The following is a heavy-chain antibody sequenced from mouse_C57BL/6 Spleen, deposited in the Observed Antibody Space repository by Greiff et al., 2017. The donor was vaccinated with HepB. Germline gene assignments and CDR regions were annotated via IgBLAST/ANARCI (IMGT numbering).Heavy chain of an antibody. Sequence: EVQLQQSGPELVKPGASVKIPCKASGYTFTDYNMDWVKQSHGKSLEWIGDINPNNGGTIYNQKFKGKATLTVDKSSSTAYMALRSLTSEDTAVYYCARSEGYGGLYAMDYWGQGTSVTVSS. CDR2: INPNNGGT. J-gene: IGHJ4*01. CDR3: ARSEGYGGLYAMDY. CDR1: GYTFTDYN. D-gene: IGHD2-2*01. V-gene: IGHV1-18*01.